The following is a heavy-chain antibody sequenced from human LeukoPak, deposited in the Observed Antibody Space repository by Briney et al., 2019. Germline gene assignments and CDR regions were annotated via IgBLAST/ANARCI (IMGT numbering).Heavy chain of an antibody. J-gene: IGHJ6*03. CDR1: GYTFTENY. D-gene: IGHD3-10*01. V-gene: IGHV1-2*02. Sequence: ASVKVSCKVSGYTFTENYIHWVRQAPGQGLEWMGLINPHTGAANYTQKFQGRVTMTRDTSISTAYMELSRLRSDDTAVYYCARGLLWFGELLPYYMDVWGKGTTVTVSS. CDR2: INPHTGAA. CDR3: ARGLLWFGELLPYYMDV.